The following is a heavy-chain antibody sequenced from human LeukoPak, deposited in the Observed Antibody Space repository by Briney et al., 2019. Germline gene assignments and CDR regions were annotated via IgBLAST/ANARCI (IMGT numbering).Heavy chain of an antibody. V-gene: IGHV1-2*02. J-gene: IGHJ4*02. CDR2: IISNNGGT. D-gene: IGHD1-1*01. CDR3: ARANENYFDY. Sequence: ASVKVSCKASGYTFTSYYMHWVRQAPGQGLEWMGWIISNNGGTNYAQKFQGRVTMTRDTSISTAFMELSRLRSDDTAIYYCARANENYFDYWGQGTLVTVSS. CDR1: GYTFTSYY.